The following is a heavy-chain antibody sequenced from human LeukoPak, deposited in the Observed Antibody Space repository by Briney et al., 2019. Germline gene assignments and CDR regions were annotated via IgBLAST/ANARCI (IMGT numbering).Heavy chain of an antibody. Sequence: GGSLRLSCAASGFTLSSYAMSWVRQAPGKGLEWVSAISGSGGSTYYADSVKGRFTISRDNSKNTLYLQMNSLRAEDTAVYYCARDKGSGYPVDYWGQGTLVTVSS. CDR3: ARDKGSGYPVDY. J-gene: IGHJ4*02. V-gene: IGHV3-23*01. CDR2: ISGSGGST. CDR1: GFTLSSYA. D-gene: IGHD3-22*01.